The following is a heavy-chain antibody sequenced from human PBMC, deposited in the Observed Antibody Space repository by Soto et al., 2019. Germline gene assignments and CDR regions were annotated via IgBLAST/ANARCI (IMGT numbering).Heavy chain of an antibody. CDR1: GDSISSSSYY. D-gene: IGHD2-15*01. CDR3: ARHQPNCSGGRCHPETHYYYMDV. V-gene: IGHV4-39*01. J-gene: IGHJ6*03. CDR2: IYYSGST. Sequence: SETLSLTCTVSGDSISSSSYYWGWIRQPPGKGLEWIGNIYYSGSTSYNPSLKSRVTISVDTSKNQFSLKLSSVTAADTAVYYCARHQPNCSGGRCHPETHYYYMDVWGKGTTVTVSS.